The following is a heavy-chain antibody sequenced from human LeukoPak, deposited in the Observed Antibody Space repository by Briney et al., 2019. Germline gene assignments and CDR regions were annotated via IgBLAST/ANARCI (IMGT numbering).Heavy chain of an antibody. CDR3: ARRDGWSGSYS. V-gene: IGHV4-4*07. CDR2: IHTSGST. J-gene: IGHJ1*01. D-gene: IGHD1-26*01. Sequence: SETLSLTCNVSGGSIGIYYWSWIRQPAGKGLEWIGRIHTSGSTDYNPSLKSRVTMSVDTSKNQFSLKLTTVTAADRAVYYCARRDGWSGSYSWGRGTRVTVSS. CDR1: GGSIGIYY.